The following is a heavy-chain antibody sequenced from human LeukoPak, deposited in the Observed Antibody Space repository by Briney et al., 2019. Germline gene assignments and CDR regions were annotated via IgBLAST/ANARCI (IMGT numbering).Heavy chain of an antibody. Sequence: ASVKVSCKASGYTFTGYYMHWVRQAPGQGLEWMGWINPNSGGTNYAQKFQGRVTMTRDTSISTAYMELSRLRSDDTAVYYCARDYCSSTSCLFDYWGQGTLVSVSS. CDR3: ARDYCSSTSCLFDY. V-gene: IGHV1-2*02. CDR2: INPNSGGT. CDR1: GYTFTGYY. D-gene: IGHD2-2*01. J-gene: IGHJ4*02.